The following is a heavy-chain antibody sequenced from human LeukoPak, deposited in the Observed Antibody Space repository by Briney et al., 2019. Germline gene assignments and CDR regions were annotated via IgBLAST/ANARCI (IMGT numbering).Heavy chain of an antibody. CDR3: AREPVTTSFDY. CDR2: INPISDNT. D-gene: IGHD4-17*01. V-gene: IGHV1-2*06. CDR1: GYTFSSYF. J-gene: IGHJ4*02. Sequence: ASVKVSCKTSGYTFSSYFLHWVRQAPGQGLEWMGLINPISDNTNYAQKFQGRVTMTRDTSISTAYMELSRLRSADTAVYYCAREPVTTSFDYWGQGTLVTVSS.